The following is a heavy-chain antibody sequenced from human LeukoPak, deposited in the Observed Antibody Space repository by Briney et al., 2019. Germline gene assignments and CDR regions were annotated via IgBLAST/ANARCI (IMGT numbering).Heavy chain of an antibody. V-gene: IGHV5-51*01. CDR1: GYSFTSYW. Sequence: GESLKISCKGYGYSFTSYWIGWVRQMPGKGLEWMGIIYPYDSDTRYSPSFQGQVTISADKSINTAFLQWSSLKASDSAMYYCARPDSSSDYRGQGTLVTVSS. J-gene: IGHJ4*02. CDR3: ARPDSSSDY. D-gene: IGHD3-22*01. CDR2: IYPYDSDT.